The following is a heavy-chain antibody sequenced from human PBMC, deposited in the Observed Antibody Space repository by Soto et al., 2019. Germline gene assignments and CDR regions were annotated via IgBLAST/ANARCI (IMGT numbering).Heavy chain of an antibody. CDR3: ARLPDLAAAGGDAFDI. CDR1: GGSIGSSNW. CDR2: IYHSGST. Sequence: SETLSLTCAVSGGSIGSSNWWSWVRQTPGKGLEWIGEIYHSGSTNYNPSLKSRVTISVDKSKNQFSLKLSSMTAADTAVYYCARLPDLAAAGGDAFDIWGQGTMVTVSS. D-gene: IGHD6-13*01. J-gene: IGHJ3*02. V-gene: IGHV4-4*02.